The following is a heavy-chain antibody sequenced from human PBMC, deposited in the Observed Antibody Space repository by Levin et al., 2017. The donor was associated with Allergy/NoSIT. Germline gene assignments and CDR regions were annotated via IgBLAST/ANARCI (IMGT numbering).Heavy chain of an antibody. CDR2: IWPADSDT. CDR3: ARQVSFTDYFYYMDV. D-gene: IGHD2-8*02. V-gene: IGHV5-51*01. Sequence: SGGSLRLSCRASGYSFTTYWIAWVRQMPGQGLEWMGIIWPADSDTRYNPSFQGQVTFSADKSIDTAYLHWSSLKASDTAMYYCARQVSFTDYFYYMDVWGKGTAVTVSS. J-gene: IGHJ6*03. CDR1: GYSFTTYW.